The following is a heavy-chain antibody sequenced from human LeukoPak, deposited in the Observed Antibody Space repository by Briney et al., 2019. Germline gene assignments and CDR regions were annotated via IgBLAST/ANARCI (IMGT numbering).Heavy chain of an antibody. J-gene: IGHJ6*02. V-gene: IGHV3-43*02. CDR1: GFTFDDYA. CDR2: ISGDGGST. Sequence: GGSLRLSCAASGFTFDDYAMHWVRHAPGKGLEWVSLISGDGGSTYYADSVKGRFTISRDNSKNSLYLQMNSLRTEDTALYYCAKDGNDELPYGMDVWGQGTTVTVSS. CDR3: AKDGNDELPYGMDV. D-gene: IGHD3-10*01.